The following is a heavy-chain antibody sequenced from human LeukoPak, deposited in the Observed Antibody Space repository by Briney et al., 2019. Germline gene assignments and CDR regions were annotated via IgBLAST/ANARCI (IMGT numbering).Heavy chain of an antibody. V-gene: IGHV3-23*05. CDR2: IRHSDSNT. D-gene: IGHD1-1*01. CDR3: AKRGNPTVGHHYLDV. J-gene: IGHJ6*03. CDR1: GLTFSSSD. Sequence: GGSLRRSCAASGLTFSSSDMSWVRQAPGSGLEWVSSIRHSDSNTYYADSVMGRFTISRDNSKNTLYLQMNSLSAEDTAVYYCAKRGNPTVGHHYLDVWGKGTTVSVSS.